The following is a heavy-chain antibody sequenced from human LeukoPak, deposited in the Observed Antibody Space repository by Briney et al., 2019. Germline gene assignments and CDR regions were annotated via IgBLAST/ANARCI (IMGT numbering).Heavy chain of an antibody. Sequence: GGTLRLSCAASGFTFSSYGMSWVRQAPGKGLEWVSAISGSGGSTYYADSVKGRFTISRDNSKSTLYIQMNSLRAEDTAVYYCAKAPRFGDHAAEYFYYYMDVWGKGTTVTVSS. D-gene: IGHD3-16*01. CDR1: GFTFSSYG. CDR3: AKAPRFGDHAAEYFYYYMDV. V-gene: IGHV3-23*01. J-gene: IGHJ6*03. CDR2: ISGSGGST.